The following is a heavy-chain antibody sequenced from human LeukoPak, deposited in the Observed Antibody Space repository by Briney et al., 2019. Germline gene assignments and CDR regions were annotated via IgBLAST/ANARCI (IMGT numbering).Heavy chain of an antibody. V-gene: IGHV3-30*02. D-gene: IGHD2-2*02. J-gene: IGHJ4*02. CDR1: GFTFSSYG. Sequence: GGSLRLSCAASGFTFSSYGRHWVRQAPGKGLEGVAFIRYDGSNKYYADSVKGRFTISRDNSKNTLYLQMNSLRAEDTAVYYCAKVPGGGYCSSTSCYRSSPTPKAFDYWGQGTLVTVSS. CDR3: AKVPGGGYCSSTSCYRSSPTPKAFDY. CDR2: IRYDGSNK.